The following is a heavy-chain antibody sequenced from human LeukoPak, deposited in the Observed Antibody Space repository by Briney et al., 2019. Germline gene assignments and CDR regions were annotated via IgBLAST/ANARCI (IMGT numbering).Heavy chain of an antibody. J-gene: IGHJ5*02. CDR3: AREGILWFGESSGYNWFDP. CDR2: IIPIFGTA. V-gene: IGHV1-69*05. D-gene: IGHD3-10*01. CDR1: AGTFSSYA. Sequence: SVKVSCKASAGTFSSYAISWVRQAPGQGLEWMGGIIPIFGTANYAQKFQGRVTITTDESTSTAYMELSSLRSEDTAVYYCAREGILWFGESSGYNWFDPWGQGTLVTVSS.